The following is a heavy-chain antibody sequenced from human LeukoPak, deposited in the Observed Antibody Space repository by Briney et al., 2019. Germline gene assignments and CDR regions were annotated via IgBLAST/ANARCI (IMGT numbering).Heavy chain of an antibody. CDR3: ARLRDNWGWGGDY. Sequence: GGSLRLSCAASGFTFSGYQMNWVRQAPGKGLEWVSYISSGGSTIYYADSVKGRFTMSRDNAKNSLFLQMNSLRAEDTAVYYCARLRDNWGWGGDYWGQGTLVTVSS. V-gene: IGHV3-48*03. CDR2: ISSGGSTI. CDR1: GFTFSGYQ. D-gene: IGHD7-27*01. J-gene: IGHJ4*02.